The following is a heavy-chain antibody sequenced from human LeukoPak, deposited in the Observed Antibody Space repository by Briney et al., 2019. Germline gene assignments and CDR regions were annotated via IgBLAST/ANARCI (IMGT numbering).Heavy chain of an antibody. CDR2: MNPNSGST. V-gene: IGHV1-8*01. Sequence: ASVKVSCKASGYTFTSSDINWVRQATGQGLEWMGYMNPNSGSTGYAQKFQGRVTMTRDTSISTAYMELSSLRSEDTAVYYCAREGEYYYYMDVWGRGTTVTVSS. CDR1: GYTFTSSD. CDR3: AREGEYYYYMDV. J-gene: IGHJ6*03.